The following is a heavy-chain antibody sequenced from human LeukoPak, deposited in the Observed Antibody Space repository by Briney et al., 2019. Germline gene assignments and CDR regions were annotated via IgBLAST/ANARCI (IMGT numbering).Heavy chain of an antibody. CDR1: GYTFTSYG. CDR2: ISAYNGNT. D-gene: IGHD2-15*01. Sequence: ASVKVSCKASGYTFTSYGISWVRQAPGQGLEWMGWISAYNGNTNYAQKLQGGVTMTTDTSTSTAYMELRSLRSDDTAVYYCAREDATGYYYGMDVWGQGTTVTVSS. J-gene: IGHJ6*02. V-gene: IGHV1-18*01. CDR3: AREDATGYYYGMDV.